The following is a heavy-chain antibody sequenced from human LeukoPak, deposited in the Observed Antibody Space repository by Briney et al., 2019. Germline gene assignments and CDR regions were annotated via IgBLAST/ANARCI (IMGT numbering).Heavy chain of an antibody. CDR2: IYTSGST. D-gene: IGHD3-10*01. V-gene: IGHV4-61*02. CDR1: GYSISSGYY. CDR3: ARTSRATDGGSGSEFDY. J-gene: IGHJ4*02. Sequence: SETLSLTCAVSGYSISSGYYWSWIRQPAGKGLAWIGRIYTSGSTNYNPSLKSRVTISVDTSKNQFSLKLSSVTAADTAVYYCARTSRATDGGSGSEFDYWGQGTLVTVSS.